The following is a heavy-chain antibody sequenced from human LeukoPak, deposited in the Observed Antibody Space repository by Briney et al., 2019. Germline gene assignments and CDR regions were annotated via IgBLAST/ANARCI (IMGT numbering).Heavy chain of an antibody. V-gene: IGHV4-30-4*01. CDR1: GGSISSGDYY. CDR2: IYYSGST. D-gene: IGHD3-22*01. CDR3: ARDHPRSYDSSGYYYADYYYYGMDV. Sequence: PSQTLSLTCTVSGGSISSGDYYWSWIRQPPGKGLEWIGYIYYSGSTYYNPSLKSRVTISVDTSKNQFSLKLSSVTAADTAVYYCARDHPRSYDSSGYYYADYYYYGMDVWGQGTTVTVSS. J-gene: IGHJ6*02.